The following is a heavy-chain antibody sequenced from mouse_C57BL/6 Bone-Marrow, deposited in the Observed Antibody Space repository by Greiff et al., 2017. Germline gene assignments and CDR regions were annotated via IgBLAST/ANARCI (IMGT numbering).Heavy chain of an antibody. Sequence: EVKLMESGPELVKPGASVKISCKASGYTFTDYYMNWVKQSHGKSLEWIGDINPNNGGTSYNQKFKGKATLTVDKSSSTAYMELRSLTSEDSAVYYCARDARDYWGQGTSVTVSS. CDR1: GYTFTDYY. CDR2: INPNNGGT. V-gene: IGHV1-26*01. CDR3: ARDARDY. J-gene: IGHJ4*01.